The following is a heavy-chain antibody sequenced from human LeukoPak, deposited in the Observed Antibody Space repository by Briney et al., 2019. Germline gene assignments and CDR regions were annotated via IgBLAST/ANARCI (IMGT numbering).Heavy chain of an antibody. CDR3: ARDHRDGYSVVDAFEI. J-gene: IGHJ3*02. CDR2: ISSSSTYI. Sequence: PGGSLRLSCAASGFTFTTYSMTWVRQAPGKGLEWVSSISSSSTYIYYADSVKGRFTISRDNAKNSLYLQMNSLRAEDTAVYYCARDHRDGYSVVDAFEIWGQGTMVTVSS. V-gene: IGHV3-21*01. CDR1: GFTFTTYS. D-gene: IGHD5-24*01.